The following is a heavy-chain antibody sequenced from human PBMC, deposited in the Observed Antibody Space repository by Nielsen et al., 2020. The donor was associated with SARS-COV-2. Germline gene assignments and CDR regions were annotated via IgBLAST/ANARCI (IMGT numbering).Heavy chain of an antibody. J-gene: IGHJ4*02. V-gene: IGHV3-21*01. CDR1: GFTFSSYS. CDR3: AKDHSGYDSVYAIDY. D-gene: IGHD5-12*01. Sequence: GESLKISCAASGFTFSSYSMNWVRQAPGKGLEWVSSISSSSSYIYYADSVKGRFTISRDNAKNSLYLQMNSLRAEDTAVYYCAKDHSGYDSVYAIDYWGQGTLVTVSS. CDR2: ISSSSSYI.